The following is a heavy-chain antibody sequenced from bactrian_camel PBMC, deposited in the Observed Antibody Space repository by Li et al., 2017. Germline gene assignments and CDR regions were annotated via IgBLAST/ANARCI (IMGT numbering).Heavy chain of an antibody. D-gene: IGHD8*01. CDR2: ISPDGTT. CDR1: GFTFSSYA. Sequence: VQLVESGGGSVQAGGSLRLSCAVSGFTFSSYAMSWVRQAPGKGLEWVSAISPDGTTKLADSIKGRFTISQDKDKDTVYLQLNSAAPEDTAMYSCQSRCFRDGNWRLVRGKGTQVTVS. V-gene: IGHV3S40*01. CDR3: QSRCFRDGNWRLV. J-gene: IGHJ4*01.